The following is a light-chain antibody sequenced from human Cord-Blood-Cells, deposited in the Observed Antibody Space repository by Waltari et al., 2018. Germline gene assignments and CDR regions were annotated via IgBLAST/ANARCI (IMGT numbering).Light chain of an antibody. CDR2: DVS. V-gene: IGLV2-14*01. J-gene: IGLJ3*02. Sequence: QSALTQPASVSGTPGQSITISCIGTSRDVGGYNYVSWYQQHPGKAPQLMIYDVSNRPSGVSNRFSGSKSGNTASLTISGLQAEDEADYYCSSYTSSSTGVFGGGTKLTVL. CDR1: SRDVGGYNY. CDR3: SSYTSSSTGV.